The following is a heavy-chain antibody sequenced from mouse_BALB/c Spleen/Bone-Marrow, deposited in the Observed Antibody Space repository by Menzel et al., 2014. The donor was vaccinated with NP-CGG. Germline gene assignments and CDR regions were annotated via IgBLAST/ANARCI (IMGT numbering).Heavy chain of an antibody. CDR2: IYPGDGDT. CDR3: ARGWDWFAY. D-gene: IGHD4-1*01. Sequence: IGAIYPGDGDTRYTQKFKGKATLTADKSSSTAYMQLSSLASEDSAVYYCARGWDWFAYWGQGTLVTVSA. J-gene: IGHJ3*01. V-gene: IGHV1-87*01.